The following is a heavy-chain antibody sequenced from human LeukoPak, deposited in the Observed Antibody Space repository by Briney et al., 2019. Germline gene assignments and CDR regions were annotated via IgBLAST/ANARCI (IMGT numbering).Heavy chain of an antibody. Sequence: SETLSLTCAVYGGSFSGYYWSWIRQPPGKGLEWIGYIYHSGSTYYNPSLKSRVTISVDRSKNQFSLKLSSVTAADTAVYYCARGCYDSSGYYHDYWGQGTLVTVSS. CDR2: IYHSGST. J-gene: IGHJ4*02. V-gene: IGHV4-34*01. CDR1: GGSFSGYY. D-gene: IGHD3-22*01. CDR3: ARGCYDSSGYYHDY.